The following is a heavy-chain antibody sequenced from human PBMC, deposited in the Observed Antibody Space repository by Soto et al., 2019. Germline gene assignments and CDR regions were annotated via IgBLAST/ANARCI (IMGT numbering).Heavy chain of an antibody. CDR2: IIPIFGTA. Sequence: ASVKVSCKASGGTFSSYAISWVRQAPGQGLEWMGGIIPIFGTANYAQKFQGRVTITADESTSTAYMELSSLRSEDTAVYYCAREAEEGGSYYFWYFDLWGRGTLVTVSS. V-gene: IGHV1-69*13. D-gene: IGHD1-26*01. CDR1: GGTFSSYA. J-gene: IGHJ2*01. CDR3: AREAEEGGSYYFWYFDL.